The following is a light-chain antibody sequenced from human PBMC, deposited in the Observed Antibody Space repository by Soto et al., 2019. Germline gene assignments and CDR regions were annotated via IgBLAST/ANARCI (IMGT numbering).Light chain of an antibody. J-gene: IGKJ1*01. CDR2: MGS. V-gene: IGKV2-28*01. CDR3: MQALQTPPA. CDR1: QSLLHTNGYNY. Sequence: VMTQSPLYLPVTPGEPASISCISSQSLLHTNGYNYLDWYLQKPGQSPQLLICMGSDRASGVPDRFSCSGSGTDFTLKISRVEAEDVGVYYCMQALQTPPAFGQGTKVEIK.